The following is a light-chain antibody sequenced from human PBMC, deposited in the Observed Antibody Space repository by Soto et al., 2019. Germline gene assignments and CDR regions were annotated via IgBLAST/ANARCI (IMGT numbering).Light chain of an antibody. CDR2: AAS. CDR1: QDISSW. V-gene: IGKV1-12*01. J-gene: IGKJ4*01. Sequence: DIQMTQSPSSVSASVGDRGTITCRASQDISSWLAWFQQKPGEAPSLLIYAASSLHSGVPSRFSGSGSGTDFTLTISSLQPEDFATYYCQQGNSFPLTFGGGTKVEI. CDR3: QQGNSFPLT.